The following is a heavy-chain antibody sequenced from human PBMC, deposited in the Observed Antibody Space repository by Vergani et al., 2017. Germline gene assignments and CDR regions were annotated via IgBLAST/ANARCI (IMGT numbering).Heavy chain of an antibody. J-gene: IGHJ3*02. CDR2: ISSSSSYI. Sequence: EVQLVESGGGLVKPGGSLRLSCAASGFTFSSYSMNWVRQAPGKGLEWVSSISSSSSYIYYADSVKGRFTISRDNAKNSLYLQMNSLRAEDTAVYYCARDRPGRLERRGAFDIWGQGTMVTVSS. CDR1: GFTFSSYS. V-gene: IGHV3-21*01. CDR3: ARDRPGRLERRGAFDI. D-gene: IGHD1-1*01.